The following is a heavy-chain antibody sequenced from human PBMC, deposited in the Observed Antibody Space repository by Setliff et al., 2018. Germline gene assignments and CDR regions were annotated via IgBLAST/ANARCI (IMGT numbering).Heavy chain of an antibody. V-gene: IGHV1-18*01. Sequence: ASVKVSCKASGYTFTESIVSWVRQAPGQGLEWLGWIGVYSGNTYTAQRFQGRVTMTTDTSMNMAYLELRGLRSDDTAVYYCLRLVRYCSRTSCQRTSGDEAWGQGTLVTVSS. CDR2: IGVYSGNT. D-gene: IGHD2-8*01. CDR3: LRLVRYCSRTSCQRTSGDEA. J-gene: IGHJ5*02. CDR1: GYTFTESI.